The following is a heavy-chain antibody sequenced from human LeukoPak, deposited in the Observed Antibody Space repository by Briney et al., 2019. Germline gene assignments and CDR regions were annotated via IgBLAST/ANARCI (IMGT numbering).Heavy chain of an antibody. D-gene: IGHD6-13*01. CDR3: AGQQLVRH. J-gene: IGHJ4*02. CDR1: GGYIRSYY. Sequence: SQTLSHTCSLCGGYIRSYYWIWIRPPPGKGLEWMGYIYYCGSTNYNPSLKGRVNISVDTSKNQLCLKLSSVTAADTAVYYCAGQQLVRHWGQGTLVTVSS. CDR2: IYYCGST. V-gene: IGHV4-59*01.